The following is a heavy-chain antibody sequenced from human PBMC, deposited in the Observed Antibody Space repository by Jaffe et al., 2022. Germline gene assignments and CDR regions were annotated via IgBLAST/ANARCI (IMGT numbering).Heavy chain of an antibody. CDR1: GYSFTSYW. Sequence: EVQLVQSGAEVKKPGESLKISCKGSGYSFTSYWIGWVRQMPGKGLEWMGIIYPGDSDTRYSPSFQGQVTISADKSISTAYLQWSSLKASDTAMYYCVRGPGGSSSWSRGGFIQHWGQGTLVTVSS. CDR2: IYPGDSDT. J-gene: IGHJ1*01. D-gene: IGHD6-13*01. CDR3: VRGPGGSSSWSRGGFIQH. V-gene: IGHV5-51*03.